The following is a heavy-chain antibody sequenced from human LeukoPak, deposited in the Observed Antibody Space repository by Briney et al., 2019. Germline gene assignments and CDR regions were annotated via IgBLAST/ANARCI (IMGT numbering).Heavy chain of an antibody. J-gene: IGHJ4*02. CDR1: GGSISSSSDY. Sequence: SETLSLTCTVSGGSISSSSDYWGWIRQAPGKGLEWIGSIYYHENTYYNSSLKSRVTISVDTSKNQFSLKLNSVTAAGTAVYFCARRAYSAAYWKHFDYWGQGTLVTVSS. V-gene: IGHV4-39*01. CDR3: ARRAYSAAYWKHFDY. CDR2: IYYHENT. D-gene: IGHD1-1*01.